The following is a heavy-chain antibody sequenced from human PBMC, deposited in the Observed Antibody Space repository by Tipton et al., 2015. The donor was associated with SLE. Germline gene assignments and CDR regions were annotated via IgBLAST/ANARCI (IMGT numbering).Heavy chain of an antibody. Sequence: TLSLTCTVSGGSISSGSYYWSWIRQPAGKGLEWIGYIYTSGSTNYNPSLKSRVTISVDTSKNQFSLKLSSVTAADTAVYYCASRLAVAGYWFDPWGQGTLVTVSS. V-gene: IGHV4-61*09. CDR1: GGSISSGSYY. CDR3: ASRLAVAGYWFDP. J-gene: IGHJ5*02. D-gene: IGHD6-19*01. CDR2: IYTSGST.